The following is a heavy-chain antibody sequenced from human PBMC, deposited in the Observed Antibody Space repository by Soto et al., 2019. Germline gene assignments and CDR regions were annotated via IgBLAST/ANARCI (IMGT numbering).Heavy chain of an antibody. CDR3: ARRYYDFWSGYDISRDYYYYYYMDV. CDR1: GGSISSSSYY. J-gene: IGHJ6*03. CDR2: IYYSGST. Sequence: SETLSLTCTVSGGSISSSSYYWGWIRQPPGKGLEWIGSIYYSGSTYYNPSLKSRVTISVDTSKNQFSLKLSSVTAADTAVYYCARRYYDFWSGYDISRDYYYYYYMDVWGKGTKVTVSS. D-gene: IGHD3-3*01. V-gene: IGHV4-39*01.